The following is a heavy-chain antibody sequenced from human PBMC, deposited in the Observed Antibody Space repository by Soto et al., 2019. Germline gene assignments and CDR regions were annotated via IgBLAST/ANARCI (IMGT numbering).Heavy chain of an antibody. V-gene: IGHV1-69*01. Sequence: QVQLVQSGAEVKKPGSSVKVSCKASGGTFSSYAISWVRQAPGQGLEWMGGIIPIFGIANYAQKFQGRVTITADDSTSTAYMELSRLRSEDTAVYYCARGRVTTPYYYYGMDVWGQGTTVTVSS. CDR2: IIPIFGIA. D-gene: IGHD4-17*01. CDR3: ARGRVTTPYYYYGMDV. CDR1: GGTFSSYA. J-gene: IGHJ6*02.